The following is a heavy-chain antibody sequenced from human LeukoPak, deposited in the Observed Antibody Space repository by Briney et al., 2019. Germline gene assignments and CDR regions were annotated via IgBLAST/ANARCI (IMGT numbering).Heavy chain of an antibody. CDR1: GDSISNGHYY. CDR3: ARLNPLEHLFSFYFDS. D-gene: IGHD3-3*01. J-gene: IGHJ4*02. Sequence: KPSETLSLTCSVSGDSISNGHYYWGWIRRPPGKGLEWLATISSRGSTFYNPSLKSRVTISVDTSKNQISLNLSSVTASDTSLYYCARLNPLEHLFSFYFDSWGQGILATVSS. CDR2: ISSRGST. V-gene: IGHV4-39*01.